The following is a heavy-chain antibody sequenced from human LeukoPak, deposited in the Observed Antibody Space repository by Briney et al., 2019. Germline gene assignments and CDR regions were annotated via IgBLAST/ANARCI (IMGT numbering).Heavy chain of an antibody. V-gene: IGHV1-2*02. CDR2: INPNSGGT. Sequence: GASVKVSCKASGYTFTGYYMHWVRQAPGQGLEWMGWINPNSGGTNYAQKFQGRVTMTRDTSISTAYMELSRLRSDDTAVYYCAREEVLPNDNRRYYFDYWGQGTLVTVSS. CDR1: GYTFTGYY. J-gene: IGHJ4*02. CDR3: AREEVLPNDNRRYYFDY. D-gene: IGHD3-22*01.